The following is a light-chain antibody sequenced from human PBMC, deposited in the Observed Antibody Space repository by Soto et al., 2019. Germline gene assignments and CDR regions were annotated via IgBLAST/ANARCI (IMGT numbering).Light chain of an antibody. J-gene: IGKJ1*01. V-gene: IGKV3D-15*01. CDR2: GAS. CDR1: QSVRSSY. Sequence: EIVMTQSPATLSVSPWERATLSCRASQSVRSSYLAWYQQKPGQAPRLLIYGASSRATGIPARFSGSGSGTEFTLTINSLQSEDFAVYYCQQHNNWPRTFGQGTKVDIK. CDR3: QQHNNWPRT.